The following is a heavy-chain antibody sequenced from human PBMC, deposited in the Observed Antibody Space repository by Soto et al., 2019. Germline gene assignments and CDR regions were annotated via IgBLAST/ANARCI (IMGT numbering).Heavy chain of an antibody. CDR1: GFTFSSYS. D-gene: IGHD7-27*01. Sequence: GGSLRLSCAASGFTFSSYSMNWVRQPPGKGLEWVSYISSSSDTIFYADSVKGRFTISRDNAKDSLYLQMNSLRAEDSAVYYCASPWGSSDYWGQGTLVTVSS. V-gene: IGHV3-48*01. CDR3: ASPWGSSDY. J-gene: IGHJ4*02. CDR2: ISSSSDTI.